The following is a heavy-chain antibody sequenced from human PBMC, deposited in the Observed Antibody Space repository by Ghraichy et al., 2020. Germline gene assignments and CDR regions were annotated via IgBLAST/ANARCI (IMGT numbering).Heavy chain of an antibody. J-gene: IGHJ6*02. V-gene: IGHV4-59*01. CDR1: GGSITSYF. CDR3: ARTNYYYYVMDV. CDR2: IYYSWST. Sequence: SETLSLTCTVSGGSITSYFWSWIRQPPGKGLEWIGYIYYSWSTNYNPSLKSRVTMSVDTSKNQFSLNLSSVTAADTAVYYCARTNYYYYVMDVWGQGTTVTVSS.